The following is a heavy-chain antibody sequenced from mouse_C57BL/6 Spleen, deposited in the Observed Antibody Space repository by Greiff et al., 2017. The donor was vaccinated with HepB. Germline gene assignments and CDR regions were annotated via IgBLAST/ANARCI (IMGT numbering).Heavy chain of an antibody. Sequence: QVHLKQPGAELVKPGASVKMSCKASGYTFTSYWITWVKQRPGQGLEWIGDIYPGSGSTNYNEKFKSKATLTVDTSSSTAYMQLSSLTSEDSAVYYCARGSSGYVFDYWGQGTTLTVSS. CDR1: GYTFTSYW. CDR2: IYPGSGST. D-gene: IGHD3-2*02. V-gene: IGHV1-55*01. CDR3: ARGSSGYVFDY. J-gene: IGHJ2*01.